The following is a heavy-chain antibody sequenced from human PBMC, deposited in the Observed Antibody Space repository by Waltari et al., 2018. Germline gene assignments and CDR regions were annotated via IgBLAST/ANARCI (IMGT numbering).Heavy chain of an antibody. J-gene: IGHJ4*02. CDR2: IYHSGST. Sequence: QVQLQESGPGLVKPSETLSLTCAVSGYSISSGYYWGWIRQPPGKGLEWIGSIYHSGSTYYNPSLKSRVTISVDTSKNQFSLKLSSVTAADTAVYYSARALPLRVTADYWGQGTLVTVSS. D-gene: IGHD2-21*02. CDR3: ARALPLRVTADY. CDR1: GYSISSGYY. V-gene: IGHV4-38-2*01.